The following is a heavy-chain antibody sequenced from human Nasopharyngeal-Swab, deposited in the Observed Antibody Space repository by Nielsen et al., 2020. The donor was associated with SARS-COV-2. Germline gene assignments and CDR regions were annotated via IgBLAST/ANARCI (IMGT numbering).Heavy chain of an antibody. D-gene: IGHD4-17*01. V-gene: IGHV4-31*02. Sequence: SLKLSCTVSGGSISSGGYYWSWIRQHPGKGLEWIGYIYYSGSTYYNPSLKSRVTISVDTSKNQFSLKLSSVTAADTAVYYCARDLGDYDSCFDYWGQGTLVTVSS. J-gene: IGHJ4*02. CDR3: ARDLGDYDSCFDY. CDR1: GGSISSGGYY. CDR2: IYYSGST.